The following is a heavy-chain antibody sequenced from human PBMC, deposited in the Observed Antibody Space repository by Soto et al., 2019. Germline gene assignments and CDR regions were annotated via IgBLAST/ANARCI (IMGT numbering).Heavy chain of an antibody. J-gene: IGHJ6*02. CDR2: ISGYDGRT. CDR1: GYTFTSYG. CDR3: AREGDVPYYYYGMDV. Sequence: QVHLVQSGAEVKKPGASVKVSCKTSGYTFTSYGISWVRQAPGQGLEWLGWISGYDGRTNLAQKVQDRVTMTTDTSXXTVYMEVRSLRSDDTAVYYCAREGDVPYYYYGMDVWGQGTTVTVSS. V-gene: IGHV1-18*01. D-gene: IGHD2-21*02.